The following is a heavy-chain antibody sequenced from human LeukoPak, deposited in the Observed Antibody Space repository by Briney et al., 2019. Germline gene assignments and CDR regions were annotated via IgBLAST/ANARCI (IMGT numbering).Heavy chain of an antibody. CDR1: GFTFRDYA. CDR3: TREVSGLFDY. J-gene: IGHJ4*02. CDR2: IKSKTYGGTP. Sequence: GGSLRLSCTASGFTFRDYAMSWFRQAPGKGLEWVGFIKSKTYGGTPEYAAPVKGRFTFSRDDSKSIAYLQMNSLKTDDTAVYYCTREVSGLFDYWGQGTLVTVSS. D-gene: IGHD3/OR15-3a*01. V-gene: IGHV3-49*03.